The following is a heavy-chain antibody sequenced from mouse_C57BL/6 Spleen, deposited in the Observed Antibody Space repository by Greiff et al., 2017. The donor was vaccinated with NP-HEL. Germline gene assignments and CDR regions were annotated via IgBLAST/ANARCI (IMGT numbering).Heavy chain of an antibody. J-gene: IGHJ4*01. V-gene: IGHV3-1*01. Sequence: EVKLVESGPGMVKPSQSLSLTCTVTGYSITSGYDWHWIRHFPGNKLEWMGYISYSGSTNYNPSLKSRISITHDTSKNHFFLKLNSVTTEDTATYYCARGGSNYNYYAMDYWGQGTSVTVSS. D-gene: IGHD2-5*01. CDR2: ISYSGST. CDR3: ARGGSNYNYYAMDY. CDR1: GYSITSGYD.